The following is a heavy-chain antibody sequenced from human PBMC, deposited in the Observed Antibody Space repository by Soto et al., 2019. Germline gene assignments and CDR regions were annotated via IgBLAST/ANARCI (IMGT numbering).Heavy chain of an antibody. CDR3: AVSATAGGGSDL. CDR2: IKTDGSEK. V-gene: IGHV3-7*01. CDR1: GFTFNDYW. D-gene: IGHD6-13*01. Sequence: PGGSLRLSCAASGFTFNDYWMSWVRQAPGKGLEWVANIKTDGSEKYYVDSVKGRFTISRDNAKNSLHLQMNSLRAEDTAVYYCAVSATAGGGSDLWGLGTTVTVSS. J-gene: IGHJ6*04.